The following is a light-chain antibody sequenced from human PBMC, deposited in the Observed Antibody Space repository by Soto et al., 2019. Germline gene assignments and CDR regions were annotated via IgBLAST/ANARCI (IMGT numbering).Light chain of an antibody. CDR2: AAS. V-gene: IGKV1-39*01. Sequence: DIQMTQSPSSLSASVGDRVTITCRASQGISTYLNWYQQRPGKAPKLLIYAASSLQSGVPSRFSGSGSETHFTLTISSLQPEDFATYYCQQLNSYPITFGQGTRLEIK. CDR1: QGISTY. J-gene: IGKJ5*01. CDR3: QQLNSYPIT.